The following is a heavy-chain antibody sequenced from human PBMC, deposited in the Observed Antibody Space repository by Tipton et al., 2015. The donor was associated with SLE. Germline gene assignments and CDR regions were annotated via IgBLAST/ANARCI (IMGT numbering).Heavy chain of an antibody. CDR1: GDSISSYSYY. J-gene: IGHJ4*02. CDR2: INYSGNT. Sequence: TLSLTCTVSGDSISSYSYYWGWIRQPPGKGLEWIGSINYSGNTDSNPSLKSRVSMSIDKNHFSLKLSSVTAADTAVYYCARDLLRDSSGYHLDYWGQGTLVTVSS. V-gene: IGHV4-39*02. CDR3: ARDLLRDSSGYHLDY. D-gene: IGHD3-22*01.